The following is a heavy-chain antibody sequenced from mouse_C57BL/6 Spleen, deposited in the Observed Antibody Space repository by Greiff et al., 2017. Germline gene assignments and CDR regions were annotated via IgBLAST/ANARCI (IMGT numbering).Heavy chain of an antibody. CDR1: GFTFSDYY. J-gene: IGHJ4*01. CDR2: INYDGSST. D-gene: IGHD1-1*01. Sequence: EVHLVESEGGLVQPGSSMKLSCTASGFTFSDYYMAWVRQVPEKGLEWVANINYDGSSTYYLDSLKSRFIISRDNAKNILYLQMSSLKSEDTATYYCARGNYYGSPYAMDYWGQGTSVTVSS. V-gene: IGHV5-16*01. CDR3: ARGNYYGSPYAMDY.